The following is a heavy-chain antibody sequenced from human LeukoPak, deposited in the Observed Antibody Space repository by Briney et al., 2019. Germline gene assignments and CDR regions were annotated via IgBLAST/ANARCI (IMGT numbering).Heavy chain of an antibody. CDR2: INHSGST. D-gene: IGHD2-2*01. Sequence: SETLSLTCAVYGGSFSGYYWSWIRQPPGKGLEWIGEINHSGSTNYNPSLKSRVTISVDTSKNQFSLKLSSVTAADTAVYYCARGRSTSCYSDWGQGTLVTVSS. CDR1: GGSFSGYY. V-gene: IGHV4-34*01. J-gene: IGHJ4*02. CDR3: ARGRSTSCYSD.